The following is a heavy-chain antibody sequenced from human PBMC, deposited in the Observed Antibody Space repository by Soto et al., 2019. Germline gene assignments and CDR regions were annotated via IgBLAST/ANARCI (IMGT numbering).Heavy chain of an antibody. D-gene: IGHD3-10*01. V-gene: IGHV1-69*04. CDR2: IIPILGSA. Sequence: SVKVSCKASGYTFTSYYMHWVRQAPGQGLEWMGRIIPILGSASYAQKFQGRVTITADKSTSTAYMELSSLRSEDTAVYYCARDYYGSGSKDNAFDIWGQGTMVTV. CDR1: GYTFTSYY. J-gene: IGHJ3*02. CDR3: ARDYYGSGSKDNAFDI.